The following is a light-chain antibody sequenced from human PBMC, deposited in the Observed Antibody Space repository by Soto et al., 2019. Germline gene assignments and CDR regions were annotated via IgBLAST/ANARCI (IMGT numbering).Light chain of an antibody. CDR2: AAS. CDR3: QQYDTYWT. V-gene: IGKV1D-8*02. Sequence: IWITQSPSLLSASTGDRVSLSFQMSQGISSYLARYQQDPAKAPELLSYAASTLQSGVPSRFSGSGSGTDFTLTISSLQPEDFATYYWQQYDTYWTFGQGTRLDI. CDR1: QGISSY. J-gene: IGKJ1*01.